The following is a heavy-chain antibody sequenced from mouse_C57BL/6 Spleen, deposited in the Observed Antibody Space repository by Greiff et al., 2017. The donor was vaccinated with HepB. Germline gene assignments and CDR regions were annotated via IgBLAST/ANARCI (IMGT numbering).Heavy chain of an antibody. Sequence: QVQLQQPGTELVKPGASVKLSCKASGYTFTSYWMHWVKQRPGQGLEWIGNINPSNGGTNYNEKFKSKATLTVDKSSSTAYMQLSSLTSEDSAVYYCARELSLITTVVATSYFDYWGQGTTLTVSS. J-gene: IGHJ2*01. CDR1: GYTFTSYW. CDR3: ARELSLITTVVATSYFDY. CDR2: INPSNGGT. V-gene: IGHV1-53*01. D-gene: IGHD1-1*01.